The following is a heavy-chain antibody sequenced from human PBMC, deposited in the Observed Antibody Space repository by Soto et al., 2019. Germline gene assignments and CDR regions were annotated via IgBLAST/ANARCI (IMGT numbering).Heavy chain of an antibody. CDR2: ISDSGRYI. Sequence: GGPLRLSCAASGLTFSSYSMNWVRQAPGKGLEWVSSISDSGRYIYYADSVKGRFTISRDNAKNSLYLQMNSLRAEDTAVYYCASGAFDYWGQGTLVTVSS. CDR3: ASGAFDY. J-gene: IGHJ4*02. CDR1: GLTFSSYS. V-gene: IGHV3-21*01. D-gene: IGHD3-10*01.